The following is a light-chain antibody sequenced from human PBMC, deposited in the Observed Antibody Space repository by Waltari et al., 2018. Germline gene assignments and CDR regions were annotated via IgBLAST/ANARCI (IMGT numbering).Light chain of an antibody. CDR1: SSNIGSNG. CDR2: KNN. J-gene: IGLJ3*02. Sequence: QSVLTQPASASGTPGQRVTISCSGSSSNIGSNGVNWYQQVPGTAPKLLIYKNNQRPSGVPDRFSGSKSGTSASLAISGLQSEDEADYYCATCDDNLKGLFGGGTKLTVL. V-gene: IGLV1-44*01. CDR3: ATCDDNLKGL.